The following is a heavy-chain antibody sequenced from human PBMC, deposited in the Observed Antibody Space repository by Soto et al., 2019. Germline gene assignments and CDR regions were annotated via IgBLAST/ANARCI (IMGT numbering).Heavy chain of an antibody. Sequence: ASVKVSCKASGGTFSSCAISWVRQAPGQGLEWMGGIIPIFGTANYAQKFQGRVTITADESTSTAYMELSSLRSEDTAVYYCARDPQRGITGIPGDYWGQGTLVTVSS. J-gene: IGHJ4*02. V-gene: IGHV1-69*13. CDR1: GGTFSSCA. D-gene: IGHD1-20*01. CDR2: IIPIFGTA. CDR3: ARDPQRGITGIPGDY.